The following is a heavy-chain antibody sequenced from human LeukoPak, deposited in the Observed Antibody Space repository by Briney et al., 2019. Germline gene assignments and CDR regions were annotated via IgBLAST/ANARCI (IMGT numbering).Heavy chain of an antibody. V-gene: IGHV3-33*01. CDR1: GFTFSSYG. CDR2: IWYDGSNK. CDR3: ARDSYGFDY. J-gene: IGHJ4*02. D-gene: IGHD5-18*01. Sequence: GRSLRLSCAASGFTFSSYGMHWVRQAPGKGLEWVAVIWYDGSNKYYADSVKGRFTTSRDNSKNTLYLQMNSLRAEDTAVYYCARDSYGFDYWGQGTLVTVSS.